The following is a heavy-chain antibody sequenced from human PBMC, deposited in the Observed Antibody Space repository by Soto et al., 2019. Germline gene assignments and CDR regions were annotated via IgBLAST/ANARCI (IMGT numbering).Heavy chain of an antibody. J-gene: IGHJ3*02. CDR2: ISYDGSNK. CDR1: GFTFSSYA. V-gene: IGHV3-30-3*01. Sequence: GGSLRLSCAASGFTFSSYAMHWVRQAPGKGLEWVAVISYDGSNKYYADSVKGRFTISRDNSKNTLYLQMNSLRAEDTAVYYCARVGTAMVYDAFDIWGQGTMVTVSS. D-gene: IGHD5-18*01. CDR3: ARVGTAMVYDAFDI.